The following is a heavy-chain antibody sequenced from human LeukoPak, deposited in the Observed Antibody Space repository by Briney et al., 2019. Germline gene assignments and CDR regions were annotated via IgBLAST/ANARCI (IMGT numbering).Heavy chain of an antibody. CDR1: GFSFSDAW. V-gene: IGHV3-33*06. CDR2: ILYDGSNQ. D-gene: IGHD5-12*01. CDR3: AKDRGRPRVATTLYYFDY. J-gene: IGHJ4*02. Sequence: GGSLRLSCAASGFSFSDAWMSWVRQAPGKGLEWVAVILYDGSNQYYADSVKGRFTISRDNSKNTLYLQMNSLRAEDTAVYYCAKDRGRPRVATTLYYFDYWGQGTLVTVSS.